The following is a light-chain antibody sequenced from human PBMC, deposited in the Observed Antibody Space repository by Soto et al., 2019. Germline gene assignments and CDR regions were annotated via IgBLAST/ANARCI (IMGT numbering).Light chain of an antibody. Sequence: LTQPASVSGSPGQSITISCTGTSSDVGGYNYVSWYQQHPGKAPKLMIYEVSNRPSGVSNRFSGSKSGNTASLTISGLQAEDEADYYCSSYTSSSTLYVFGTGTKVPDL. CDR2: EVS. V-gene: IGLV2-14*01. CDR1: SSDVGGYNY. CDR3: SSYTSSSTLYV. J-gene: IGLJ1*01.